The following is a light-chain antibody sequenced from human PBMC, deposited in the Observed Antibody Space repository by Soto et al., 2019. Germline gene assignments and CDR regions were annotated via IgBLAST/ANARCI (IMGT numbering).Light chain of an antibody. J-gene: IGKJ4*01. V-gene: IGKV3-20*01. CDR1: QNIDKNY. Sequence: ILLTHSPGTLSLSPGASATLSSMASQNIDKNYLAWFQHKPGQAPSLLIYDASMRAPGVPDRFSGSGSGTDFTLTVSRLETEDFAVFYCKQYAHSPLTFGGGTKVDIK. CDR2: DAS. CDR3: KQYAHSPLT.